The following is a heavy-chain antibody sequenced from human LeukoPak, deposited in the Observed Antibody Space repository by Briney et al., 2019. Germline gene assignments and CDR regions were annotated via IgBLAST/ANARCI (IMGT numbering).Heavy chain of an antibody. V-gene: IGHV3-21*01. CDR2: ISSSSSYI. J-gene: IGHJ4*02. CDR1: GFPFSSYS. CDR3: ARGSHDYYFDY. D-gene: IGHD3-3*01. Sequence: GSLRLSCAASGFPFSSYSMNWVRPAPGKGLEWVSSISSSSSYIYYADSVKGRFTISRDNAKNSLYLQMNSLRAEDTAVYYCARGSHDYYFDYWGQGTLVTVSS.